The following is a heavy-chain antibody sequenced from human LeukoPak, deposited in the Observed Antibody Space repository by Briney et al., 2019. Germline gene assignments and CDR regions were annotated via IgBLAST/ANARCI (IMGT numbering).Heavy chain of an antibody. CDR2: INHSGST. D-gene: IGHD3-3*01. CDR3: ARGSGITIFGVVTYYYGMDV. J-gene: IGHJ6*02. V-gene: IGHV4-34*01. Sequence: SETLSLTCAVYGVSFSGYYWSWIRQPPGKGLEWIGEINHSGSTNYNPSLKSRVTISVDTSKNQFSLKLSSVTAADTAVYYCARGSGITIFGVVTYYYGMDVWGQGTTVTVSS. CDR1: GVSFSGYY.